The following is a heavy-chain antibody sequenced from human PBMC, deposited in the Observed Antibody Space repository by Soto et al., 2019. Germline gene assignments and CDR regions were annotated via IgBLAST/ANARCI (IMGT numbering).Heavy chain of an antibody. D-gene: IGHD6-13*01. J-gene: IGHJ4*02. Sequence: GGSLRLSCAASGFSFSGSAMPWVRQASGKGLEWVGRIRSKANNYATAYAASVKGRFTISRDDSKNTAYLQMNSLKIDDTAVYYCARTIAAPGTDYWGQGNLVTVSS. CDR2: IRSKANNYAT. CDR3: ARTIAAPGTDY. V-gene: IGHV3-73*01. CDR1: GFSFSGSA.